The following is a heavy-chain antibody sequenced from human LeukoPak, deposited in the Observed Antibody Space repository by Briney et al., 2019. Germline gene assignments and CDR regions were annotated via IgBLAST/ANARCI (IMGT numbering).Heavy chain of an antibody. Sequence: PGESLKISCKGSGYSFTSYWIGWVRQMPGKGLERMGVIYPDDSDTTYSPSFQGQVTISADNSISTAYLQWSSLKASDSAMYYCARHVPGGDSSGYIIDYWGQGTLVTVSS. CDR2: IYPDDSDT. V-gene: IGHV5-51*01. J-gene: IGHJ4*02. CDR1: GYSFTSYW. CDR3: ARHVPGGDSSGYIIDY. D-gene: IGHD3-22*01.